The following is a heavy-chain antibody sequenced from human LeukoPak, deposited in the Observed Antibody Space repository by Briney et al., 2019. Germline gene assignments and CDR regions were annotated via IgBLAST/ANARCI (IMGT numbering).Heavy chain of an antibody. CDR3: ARDRREDTAMVHSYYYYYMDV. Sequence: GGSLRLSCAASGFTFSSYEMNWVRQAPGKGLEWVSYISSSGSTIYYADSVKGRFTISRNNAKNSLYLQMNSLRAEDTAVYYCARDRREDTAMVHSYYYYYMDVWGKGTTVTISS. J-gene: IGHJ6*03. CDR1: GFTFSSYE. D-gene: IGHD5-18*01. CDR2: ISSSGSTI. V-gene: IGHV3-48*03.